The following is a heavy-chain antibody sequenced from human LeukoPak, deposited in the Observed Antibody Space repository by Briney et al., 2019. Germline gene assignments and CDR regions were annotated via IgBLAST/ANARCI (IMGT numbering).Heavy chain of an antibody. V-gene: IGHV1-2*02. CDR1: GYTFTGYY. CDR3: AIGFGELLLPKYYYMDV. J-gene: IGHJ6*03. Sequence: ASVKVSCKASGYTFTGYYMHWVRQAPGQGLEWMGWINPNSGGTNYAQKFQGRVTMTRDTSISTAYMELSRLRSDDTAVYYCAIGFGELLLPKYYYMDVWGKGTTVTVSS. D-gene: IGHD3-10*01. CDR2: INPNSGGT.